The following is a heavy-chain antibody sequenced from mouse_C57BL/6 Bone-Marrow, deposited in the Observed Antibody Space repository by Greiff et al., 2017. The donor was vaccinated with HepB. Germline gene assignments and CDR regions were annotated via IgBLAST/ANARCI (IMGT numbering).Heavy chain of an antibody. CDR3: ARHAIYYGYD. CDR2: ISSGGSYT. V-gene: IGHV5-6*01. D-gene: IGHD2-2*01. Sequence: EVMLVESGGDLVKPGGSLKLSCAASGFTFSSYGMSWVRQTPDKRLEWVATISSGGSYTYYPDSVKGRFTISRDNAKTTLYLQMSSLKSEDTAMYYCARHAIYYGYDWGQGTTLTVSS. CDR1: GFTFSSYG. J-gene: IGHJ2*01.